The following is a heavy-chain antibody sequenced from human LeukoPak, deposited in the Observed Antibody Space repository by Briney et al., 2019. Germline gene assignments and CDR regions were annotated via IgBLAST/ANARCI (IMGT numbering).Heavy chain of an antibody. Sequence: SETLSLTCTVSGGSISSYYWSWIRQPPGKGLEWIGYIYYSGSTNYNPSLKSRVTISVDTSKNQFSLKLSSVTAADTAVYYCARGERYYGSGSYAQIDYWGQGTLVTVSS. CDR2: IYYSGST. D-gene: IGHD3-10*01. CDR1: GGSISSYY. V-gene: IGHV4-59*12. J-gene: IGHJ4*02. CDR3: ARGERYYGSGSYAQIDY.